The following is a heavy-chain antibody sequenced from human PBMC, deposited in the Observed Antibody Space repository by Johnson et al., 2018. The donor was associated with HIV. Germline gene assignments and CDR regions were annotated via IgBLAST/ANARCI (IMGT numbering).Heavy chain of an antibody. D-gene: IGHD3-9*01. CDR2: ISYYGSNK. V-gene: IGHV3-30*03. J-gene: IGHJ3*02. CDR3: MTDILTGYYNPDGFDI. Sequence: QVQLVESGGGLVQPGGSLRLSCAASGFTFSTYGMHWVRQAPGKGLEWVAVISYYGSNKYYADSVKGRFTISRDNSKNTLYLQMSGLRVEDTAVYYCMTDILTGYYNPDGFDIWGQGTMVTVS. CDR1: GFTFSTYG.